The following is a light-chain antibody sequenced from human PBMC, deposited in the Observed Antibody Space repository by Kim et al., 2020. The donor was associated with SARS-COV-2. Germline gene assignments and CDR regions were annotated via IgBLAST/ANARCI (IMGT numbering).Light chain of an antibody. CDR2: AAS. CDR3: QQYYSYPFT. CDR1: QGISSY. V-gene: IGKV1-8*01. J-gene: IGKJ3*01. Sequence: AIRMTQSPSSFSASTGYRVTITCRARQGISSYLAWYQQKPGKAPKLLIYAASTLQSGVPSRFSGSGSGTDFTLTISCLQSGDLATYYCQQYYSYPFTFGHGTKVDIK.